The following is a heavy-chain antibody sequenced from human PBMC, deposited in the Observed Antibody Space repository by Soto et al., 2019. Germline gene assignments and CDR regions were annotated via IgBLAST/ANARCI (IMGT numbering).Heavy chain of an antibody. D-gene: IGHD6-6*01. J-gene: IGHJ3*02. CDR1: GYTLTELS. V-gene: IGHV1-24*01. Sequence: ASVKVSCKVSGYTLTELSMHWVRQAPGKGLEWMGGFDPEDGETIFAQKFQGRVTMTEDTSTDTAYMELSSLRSEDTAVYYCATSIAARPYAFDIWGQGTMVTVSS. CDR3: ATSIAARPYAFDI. CDR2: FDPEDGET.